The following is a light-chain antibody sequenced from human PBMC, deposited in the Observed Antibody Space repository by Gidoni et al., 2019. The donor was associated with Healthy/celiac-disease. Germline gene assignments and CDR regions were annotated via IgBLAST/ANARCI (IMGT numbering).Light chain of an antibody. CDR2: DAS. CDR3: QQYDNLPPYT. V-gene: IGKV1-33*01. Sequence: DIQMTHSPSSLSASVGDRVTITCQASQDISNYLNWYQQKPGKAPKLLIYDASNLETGVPSRFSGSGSGTDFTFTISSLQPEDIATYYCQQYDNLPPYTFXQXTKLXIK. CDR1: QDISNY. J-gene: IGKJ2*01.